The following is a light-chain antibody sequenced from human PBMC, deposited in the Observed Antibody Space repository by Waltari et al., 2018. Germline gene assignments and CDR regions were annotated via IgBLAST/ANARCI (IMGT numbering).Light chain of an antibody. CDR3: ETWDRYTWV. CDR2: LEGSGSY. CDR1: SGHSDYI. Sequence: QPVLPQSSSASASLASSVNLSGTRSSGHSDYIMSGHQQQPGKAPRYLMRLEGSGSYNKGSGVPDRFSGSSSGADRYLTISNLQSEDEADYYCETWDRYTWVFGGGTKLTVL. J-gene: IGLJ3*02. V-gene: IGLV4-60*03.